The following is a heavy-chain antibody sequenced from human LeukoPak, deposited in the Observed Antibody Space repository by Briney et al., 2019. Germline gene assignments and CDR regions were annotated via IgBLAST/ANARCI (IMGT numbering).Heavy chain of an antibody. CDR2: ISAYNGNT. D-gene: IGHD5-12*01. Sequence: ASVKVSCKASGYTFTSYGISWVRQAPGQGLEWMGWISAYNGNTNYAQKLQGRVTMTTDTSTSTAYMELRSLRSDDTAVYYCAMSGYDDYYYYYMDVWGKGTTVTVSS. CDR1: GYTFTSYG. V-gene: IGHV1-18*01. CDR3: AMSGYDDYYYYYMDV. J-gene: IGHJ6*03.